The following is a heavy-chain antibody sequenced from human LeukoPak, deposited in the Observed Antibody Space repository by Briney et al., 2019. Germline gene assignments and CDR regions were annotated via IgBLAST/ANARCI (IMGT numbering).Heavy chain of an antibody. V-gene: IGHV3-23*01. J-gene: IGHJ6*03. CDR1: GFTFSSYA. CDR2: IDNSGYTT. Sequence: GGSLRLSCAASGFTFSSYAMNWVRQAPGKGLEWVSAIDNSGYTTYYADSVKGRFTISRDNSKNTLYLQMNSLRAEDTAIYYCAKNGDRGAYCSGGSCYPYYYYYIDVWGKGTTVTISS. D-gene: IGHD2-15*01. CDR3: AKNGDRGAYCSGGSCYPYYYYYIDV.